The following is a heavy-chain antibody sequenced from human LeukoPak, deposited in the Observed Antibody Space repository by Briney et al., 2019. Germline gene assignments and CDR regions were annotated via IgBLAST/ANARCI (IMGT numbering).Heavy chain of an antibody. CDR3: ARGVVVSRFTYPEY. J-gene: IGHJ4*02. CDR2: IWYDASNK. CDR1: GFTFSSYW. V-gene: IGHV3-33*08. D-gene: IGHD2-2*01. Sequence: GGSLRLSCSASGFTFSSYWMSWVRQAPGKGLEWVAVIWYDASNKYYADSVKGRFTISRDNSKKTLYLQMNSLRNDDTAVYYCARGVVVSRFTYPEYCGQGTLVIVSS.